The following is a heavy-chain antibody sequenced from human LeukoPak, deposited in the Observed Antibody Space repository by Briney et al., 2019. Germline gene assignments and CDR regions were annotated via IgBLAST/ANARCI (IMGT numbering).Heavy chain of an antibody. CDR3: ARAGYWISTSCLDALDI. CDR1: GRSLSSGGYF. V-gene: IGHV4-30-2*01. CDR2: IYHSGST. D-gene: IGHD2-2*01. J-gene: IGHJ3*02. Sequence: SETLSLTCAVSGRSLSSGGYFWGWVRQPRGKGLEWFGYIYHSGSTYYNPSRQSRVTIQVHRSKNHFSLKVSSVTAAGTAVYYCARAGYWISTSCLDALDIWGEGAKVTVSS.